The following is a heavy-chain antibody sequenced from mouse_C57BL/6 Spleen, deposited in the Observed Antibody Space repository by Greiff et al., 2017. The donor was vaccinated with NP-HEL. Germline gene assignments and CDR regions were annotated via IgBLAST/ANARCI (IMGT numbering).Heavy chain of an antibody. D-gene: IGHD1-1*02. J-gene: IGHJ3*01. V-gene: IGHV1-22*01. CDR3: APDYGPFAY. CDR2: INPNNGGT. CDR1: GYTFTDYN. Sequence: EVKLMESGPELVKPGASVKMSCKASGYTFTDYNMHWVKQSHGKSLEWIGYINPNNGGTSYNQKFKGKATLTVNKSSSTAYMELRSLTSEDSAVYYCAPDYGPFAYWGQGTLVTVSA.